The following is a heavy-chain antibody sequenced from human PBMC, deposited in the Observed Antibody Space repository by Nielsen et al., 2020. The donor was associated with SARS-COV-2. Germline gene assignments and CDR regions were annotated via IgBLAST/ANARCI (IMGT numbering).Heavy chain of an antibody. CDR1: GYTFTRHP. D-gene: IGHD6-19*01. CDR3: ARDPLEQWGGGDY. Sequence: ASVKVSCKTSGYTFTRHPVSWVRQAPGQGLEWMGWISAYNGNTNYAQKLQGRVTMTTDTSTSTAYMELRSLRSDDTAVYYCARDPLEQWGGGDYWGQGTLVTVSS. J-gene: IGHJ4*02. V-gene: IGHV1-18*04. CDR2: ISAYNGNT.